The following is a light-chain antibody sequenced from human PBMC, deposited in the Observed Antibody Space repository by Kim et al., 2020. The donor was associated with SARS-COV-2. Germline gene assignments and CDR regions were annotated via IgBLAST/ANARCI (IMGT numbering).Light chain of an antibody. CDR3: ATWDDSLSGRV. CDR1: SSNIGRSA. Sequence: GQRVTISCSGSSSNIGRSAVDWYQQLPGTAPKLLIYSNNQRPSGVPDRFSGSKSGTSASLAISGLQSEDETDYYCATWDDSLSGRVFGGGTSLTVL. J-gene: IGLJ3*02. V-gene: IGLV1-44*01. CDR2: SNN.